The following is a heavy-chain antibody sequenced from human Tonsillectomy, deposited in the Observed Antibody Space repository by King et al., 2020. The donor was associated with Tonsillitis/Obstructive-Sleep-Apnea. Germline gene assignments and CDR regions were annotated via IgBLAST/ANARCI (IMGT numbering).Heavy chain of an antibody. V-gene: IGHV3-43*02. D-gene: IGHD4-17*01. CDR1: GFTFDEYA. CDR2: IGGDGGST. CDR3: AKGDYAGVYYYYYYMDV. Sequence: VQLVESGGGVVQPGGSLRLSCAASGFTFDEYAMHWVRQAPGKGLEWVSLIGGDGGSTYYADSVKGRFTISRDNSKNSLYLQMNSLRTEDTALYYCAKGDYAGVYYYYYYMDVWGKGTTVTVSS. J-gene: IGHJ6*03.